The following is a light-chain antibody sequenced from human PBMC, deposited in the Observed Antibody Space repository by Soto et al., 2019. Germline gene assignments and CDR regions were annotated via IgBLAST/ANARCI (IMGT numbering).Light chain of an antibody. CDR3: SSYASISPVV. CDR2: DVS. CDR1: SSDVGGYNF. V-gene: IGLV2-14*01. Sequence: QSALTQPASVSAAPGQSVTISCTGTSSDVGGYNFFSWYQQPPGNAHNLIIDDVSHRPSGVSHRFSGSNSGNTAPRTISGLQGEDEDDYYSSSYASISPVVFGGGTKLTVL. J-gene: IGLJ3*02.